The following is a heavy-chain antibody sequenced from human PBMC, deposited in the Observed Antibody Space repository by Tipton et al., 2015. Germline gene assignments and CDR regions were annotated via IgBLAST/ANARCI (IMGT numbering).Heavy chain of an antibody. J-gene: IGHJ6*02. V-gene: IGHV4-59*01. CDR3: ARDLEHGMDV. CDR2: ISHSGNT. CDR1: GFTFSNYY. Sequence: LRLSCAASGFTFSNYYMSWIRQAPGKGLEWIGSISHSGNTHYNPSLKSRITISLNTSKNQFSLKMSSVTAADTAVYFCARDLEHGMDVWGQGTTVAVS.